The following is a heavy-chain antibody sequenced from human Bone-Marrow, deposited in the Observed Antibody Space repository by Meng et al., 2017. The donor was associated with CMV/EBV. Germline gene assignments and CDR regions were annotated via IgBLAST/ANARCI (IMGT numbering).Heavy chain of an antibody. CDR2: INHSGST. J-gene: IGHJ6*02. CDR3: ARGQHTRYCSSTSCYLFSYYYYGMDV. V-gene: IGHV4-34*01. D-gene: IGHD2-2*01. Sequence: GSLRLSCAVYGGSFSGYYWSWIRQPPGKGLEWIGEINHSGSTNYNPSLKSRVTISVDTSKNQFSLKQSSVTAADTAVYYCARGQHTRYCSSTSCYLFSYYYYGMDVWGQGTTVTVSS. CDR1: GGSFSGYY.